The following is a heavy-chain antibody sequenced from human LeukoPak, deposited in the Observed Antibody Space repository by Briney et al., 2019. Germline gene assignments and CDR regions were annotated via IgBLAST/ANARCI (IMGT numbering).Heavy chain of an antibody. CDR2: ISGSGGST. Sequence: PGGSLRLSCAASGFTFSSYAMSWVRQAPGKGLEWVSAISGSGGSTYYADSVKGRFTISRDNSKNTLYLQMNSLRAEDTALYHCARDYRYSGYDGLHDAFDIWGQGTMVTVSS. V-gene: IGHV3-23*01. CDR1: GFTFSSYA. CDR3: ARDYRYSGYDGLHDAFDI. D-gene: IGHD5-12*01. J-gene: IGHJ3*02.